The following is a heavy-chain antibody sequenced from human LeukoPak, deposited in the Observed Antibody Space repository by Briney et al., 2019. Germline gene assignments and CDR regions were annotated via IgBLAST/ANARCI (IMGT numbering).Heavy chain of an antibody. CDR2: ISGSGGST. Sequence: PGGTLRLSCAASGFTFSSYGMSWVRQAPGKGLEWVSAISGSGGSTYYADSVKGRFTISRDNSKNTVYLQMNSLRAEDTAVYYCAKDSSFFDYWGQGTLVTVSS. J-gene: IGHJ4*02. CDR3: AKDSSFFDY. CDR1: GFTFSSYG. V-gene: IGHV3-23*01.